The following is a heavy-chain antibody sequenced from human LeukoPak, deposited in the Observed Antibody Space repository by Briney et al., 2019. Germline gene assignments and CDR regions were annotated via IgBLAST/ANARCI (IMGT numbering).Heavy chain of an antibody. CDR2: VKNRGDGMAT. CDR1: TFTKAW. D-gene: IGHD3-16*01. Sequence: GGSLRLSCVLSTFTKAWMNWVRQAPGKGLEWIGRVKNRGDGMATDYAAPVKGRFIISRDDSKKTVYLQMDSLKTEDTAVYFCTTEYFGGFEYWGQGTLVTVSS. J-gene: IGHJ4*02. CDR3: TTEYFGGFEY. V-gene: IGHV3-15*07.